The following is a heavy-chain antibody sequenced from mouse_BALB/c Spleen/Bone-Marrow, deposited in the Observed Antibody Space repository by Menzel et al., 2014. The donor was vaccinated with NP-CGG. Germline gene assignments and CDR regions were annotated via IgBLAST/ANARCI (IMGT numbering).Heavy chain of an antibody. V-gene: IGHV1-82*01. J-gene: IGHJ4*01. D-gene: IGHD2-2*01. CDR1: GYAFSSSW. CDR3: AREGYGYDGRHCAMDY. CDR2: IYPGDGDT. Sequence: QVQLQQSGPELVKPGASVKISCKASGYAFSSSWMNWVKQRPGQGLEWIGRIYPGDGDTNYNGKFKGKATLTADKSSSTAYMQLSSLTSVDSAVYFCAREGYGYDGRHCAMDYWGQGTSVTVPS.